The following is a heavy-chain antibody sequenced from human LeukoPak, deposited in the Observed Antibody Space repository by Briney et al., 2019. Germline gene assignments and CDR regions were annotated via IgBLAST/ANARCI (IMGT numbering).Heavy chain of an antibody. CDR1: GFVFSDSG. J-gene: IGHJ4*02. CDR2: IWPDGTDK. Sequence: GGSLRLSCVASGFVFSDSGMHWVRQAPGKGLEWVALIWPDGTDKYYADSVKGRFTIFRDKFKNTVYLEVNSVRAEDMAVYYCVKGGGYYSLFGDYWGQGTLVTVSS. CDR3: VKGGGYYSLFGDY. V-gene: IGHV3-33*03. D-gene: IGHD2-21*01.